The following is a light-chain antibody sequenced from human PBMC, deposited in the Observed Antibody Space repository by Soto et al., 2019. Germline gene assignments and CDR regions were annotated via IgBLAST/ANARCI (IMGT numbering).Light chain of an antibody. V-gene: IGKV1-5*03. J-gene: IGKJ4*01. Sequence: DIQMTQSPSTLSASVGDRVTITCRASQTISYWLAWYPQKPGKAPNLLISKASSLESGVPSRFSGSGSGTEFTLTISSLQPDDFATYYCQQYDTYPLTFGGGTKVEIK. CDR2: KAS. CDR1: QTISYW. CDR3: QQYDTYPLT.